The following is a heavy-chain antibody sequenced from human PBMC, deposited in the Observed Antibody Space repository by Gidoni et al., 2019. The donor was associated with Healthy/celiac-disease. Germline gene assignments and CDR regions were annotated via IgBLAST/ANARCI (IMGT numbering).Heavy chain of an antibody. CDR1: GFPFSTYC. D-gene: IGHD3-3*01. V-gene: IGHV3-7*03. Sequence: EVPLVESGGGLVQPGGSLRLPCAASGFPFSTYCMSWVRQAPGKGLEGVANIKQDVSEKYYVDSVKCRFTISRDNAKNSLYLQKNSLRAEDTAVYDCARDQGFWSGDYKGGDYYGMDVWGQGTTVTVSS. CDR2: IKQDVSEK. CDR3: ARDQGFWSGDYKGGDYYGMDV. J-gene: IGHJ6*02.